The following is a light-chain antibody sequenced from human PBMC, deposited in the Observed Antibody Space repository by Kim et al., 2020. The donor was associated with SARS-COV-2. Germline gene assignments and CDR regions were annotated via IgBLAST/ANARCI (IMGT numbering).Light chain of an antibody. CDR3: QQSNSTPLT. Sequence: GDRVTITCRASQSIRNNLNWYQQKSGKAPKLLIYAASSLQGGVPSRFSGSGSGTDFTLTISSLQPEDSATYYCQQSNSTPLTFGGGTRVEI. V-gene: IGKV1-39*01. CDR1: QSIRNN. J-gene: IGKJ4*01. CDR2: AAS.